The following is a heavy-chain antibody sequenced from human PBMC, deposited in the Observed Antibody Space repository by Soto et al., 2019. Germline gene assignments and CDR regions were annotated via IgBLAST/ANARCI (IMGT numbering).Heavy chain of an antibody. V-gene: IGHV4-39*01. CDR3: ARHPSDFWFDP. CDR1: GGSISSSSYF. D-gene: IGHD2-21*02. Sequence: SETLSLTCSVSGGSISSSSYFWGWIRQPPGKGLEWSGSIYYSGSTYYNPSLRSRVTVSVDTSENQFSLKLSSVTAADTAVYYCARHPSDFWFDPWGQGTLVTVSS. CDR2: IYYSGST. J-gene: IGHJ5*02.